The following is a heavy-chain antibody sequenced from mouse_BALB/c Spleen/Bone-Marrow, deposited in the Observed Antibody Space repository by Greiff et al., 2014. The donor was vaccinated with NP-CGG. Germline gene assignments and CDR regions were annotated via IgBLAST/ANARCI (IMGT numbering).Heavy chain of an antibody. Sequence: LQQSGSELVRPGASVKLSCKASGYTFTSYWMHWVKQRPGQGLEWIGNIYPGSGSTNYYEKFKSKATLTVDTSSSTAYMQLSSLTSEDPAVYYCTIWFPFAYWGQGTLVTVSA. V-gene: IGHV1S22*01. J-gene: IGHJ3*01. CDR1: GYTFTSYW. CDR2: IYPGSGST. CDR3: TIWFPFAY. D-gene: IGHD2-2*01.